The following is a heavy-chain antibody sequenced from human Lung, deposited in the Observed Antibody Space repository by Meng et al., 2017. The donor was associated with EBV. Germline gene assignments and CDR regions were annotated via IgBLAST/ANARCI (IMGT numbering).Heavy chain of an antibody. V-gene: IGHV4-31*03. D-gene: IGHD4-23*01. Sequence: QVQLTESGPRLVGPSQTLSLICTVSGASISSAYNYWTWIRQRPGRGLEWIGYIYYSGITYYNPSLQSRLTISADTSKNQFSLMLTSLTAADTAVYYCARGADEYGGNAFDFWGQGALVTVSS. CDR3: ARGADEYGGNAFDF. CDR2: IYYSGIT. J-gene: IGHJ4*02. CDR1: GASISSAYNY.